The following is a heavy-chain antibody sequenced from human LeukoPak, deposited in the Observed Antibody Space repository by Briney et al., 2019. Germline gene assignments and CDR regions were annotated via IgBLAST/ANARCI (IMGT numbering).Heavy chain of an antibody. CDR2: IYHSGST. CDR1: GYSISSGYY. Sequence: PSETLSLTCTVSGYSISSGYYWGWIRQPPGKGLEWIGSIYHSGSTYYNPSLKSRVTISVDTSKNQFSLKLSSVTAADTAVYYCARAPNLYSSSWFDWGQGTLVTVSS. J-gene: IGHJ4*02. V-gene: IGHV4-38-2*02. CDR3: ARAPNLYSSSWFD. D-gene: IGHD6-13*01.